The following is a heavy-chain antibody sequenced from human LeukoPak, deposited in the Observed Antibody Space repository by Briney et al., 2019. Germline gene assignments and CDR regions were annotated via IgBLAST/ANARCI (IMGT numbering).Heavy chain of an antibody. CDR1: GFTFSSYW. J-gene: IGHJ4*02. D-gene: IGHD3-16*01. V-gene: IGHV3-74*01. Sequence: GGSLRLSCAASGFTFSSYWMHWVRQAPGKGLVWVSRVGGDGTTISCADSVKGRFTISRDNAKNTLYLQMNSLRAEDTAVYYCVRGFPLRSAYLGDDYWGQGILVTVS. CDR2: VGGDGTTI. CDR3: VRGFPLRSAYLGDDY.